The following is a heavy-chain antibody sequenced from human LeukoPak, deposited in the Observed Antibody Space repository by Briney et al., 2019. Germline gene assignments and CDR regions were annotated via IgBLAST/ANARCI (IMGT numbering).Heavy chain of an antibody. CDR3: ARVVGYCSGGSCSRNYYYGMDV. CDR1: GGSISSYY. CDR2: IYYSGST. Sequence: PSETLSLTCTVSGGSISSYYWSWIRQPPGKGLEWIGYIYYSGSTNYNPSLKSRVTISVDTSKNQFSLKLSSVTAADTAVYYCARVVGYCSGGSCSRNYYYGMDVWGQGTTATVSS. D-gene: IGHD2-15*01. V-gene: IGHV4-59*01. J-gene: IGHJ6*02.